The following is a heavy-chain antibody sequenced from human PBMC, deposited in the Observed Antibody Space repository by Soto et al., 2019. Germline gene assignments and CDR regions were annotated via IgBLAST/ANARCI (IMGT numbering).Heavy chain of an antibody. V-gene: IGHV4-34*01. CDR3: ARGSGGSPLYGMDV. CDR2: INHSGST. D-gene: IGHD3-10*01. CDR1: GGSFSGYY. Sequence: QVQLQQWGAGLLKPSETLSLACAVYGGSFSGYYWSWIRQPPGKGLEWIGEINHSGSTNYNPSLKSRVTISVDTSKNQFSLKLSSVTAADTAVYYCARGSGGSPLYGMDVWGQGTTVTVSS. J-gene: IGHJ6*02.